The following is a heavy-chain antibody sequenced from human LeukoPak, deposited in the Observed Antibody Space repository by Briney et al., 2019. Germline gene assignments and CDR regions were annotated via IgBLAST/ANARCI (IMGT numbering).Heavy chain of an antibody. Sequence: SQTLSLTCTVSGGSISSGGYYWSWIRQHPGKGLEWIGYIYYSGSTYYNPSLKGRVTISVDTSKNQFSLKLSSVTAADTAVYYCARKKLGINPAFDYWGQGTLVTVSS. CDR3: ARKKLGINPAFDY. D-gene: IGHD7-27*01. V-gene: IGHV4-31*03. CDR2: IYYSGST. J-gene: IGHJ4*02. CDR1: GGSISSGGYY.